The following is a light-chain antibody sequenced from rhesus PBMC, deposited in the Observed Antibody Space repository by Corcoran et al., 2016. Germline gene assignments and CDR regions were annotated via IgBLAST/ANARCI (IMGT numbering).Light chain of an antibody. V-gene: IGKV1-69*01. Sequence: DIQMTQSPSSLSASIGDRVTITCRASQGINNYLAWYQQKPGNAPNLLISRASNLQTGVPSRFSGGGSGTDFTLTISSLQSEDIATYYCKQHENSPYSFGQGTKVEIK. CDR3: KQHENSPYS. J-gene: IGKJ2*01. CDR1: QGINNY. CDR2: RAS.